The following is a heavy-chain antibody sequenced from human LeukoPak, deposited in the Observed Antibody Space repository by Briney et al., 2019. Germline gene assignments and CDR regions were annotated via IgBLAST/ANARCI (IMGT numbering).Heavy chain of an antibody. CDR2: IVVGSGNT. Sequence: WRGCIVVGSGNTNYAQKFQERVTITRDMSTSTAYMELSSLRSEDTAVYYCAAFDNYYDSSGYDGWGQGTLVTVSS. J-gene: IGHJ4*02. D-gene: IGHD3-22*01. V-gene: IGHV1-58*01. CDR3: AAFDNYYDSSGYDG.